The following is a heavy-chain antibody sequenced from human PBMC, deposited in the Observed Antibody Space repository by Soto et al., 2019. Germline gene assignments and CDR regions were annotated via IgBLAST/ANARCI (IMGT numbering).Heavy chain of an antibody. D-gene: IGHD2-2*01. Sequence: QVQLQESGPGLVKPSGTLSLTCTVSGDSISGTYWWSWVRQPPGKGLEWIGEISHSGSTTYNPSLTSHVIMSVDKSKNQFSLKVISVTAADTAVYYCARVMPAYGMDVWGQGTTVTVS. CDR3: ARVMPAYGMDV. V-gene: IGHV4-4*02. CDR1: GDSISGTYW. J-gene: IGHJ6*02. CDR2: ISHSGST.